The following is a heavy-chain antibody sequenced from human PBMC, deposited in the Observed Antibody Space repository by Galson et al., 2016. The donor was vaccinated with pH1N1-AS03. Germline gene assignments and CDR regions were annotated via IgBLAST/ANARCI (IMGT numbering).Heavy chain of an antibody. CDR1: GYTFTTYD. J-gene: IGHJ4*02. Sequence: SVKVSCKASGYTFTTYDINWVRQAAGQGLEWMGWMTPNNGSTGYAQRFQGRVTMTRNTSISTAYMELSGLQSEDTAVYYCARSFLGETDDWGQGTLVTVSS. V-gene: IGHV1-8*01. CDR3: ARSFLGETDD. CDR2: MTPNNGST. D-gene: IGHD3-16*01.